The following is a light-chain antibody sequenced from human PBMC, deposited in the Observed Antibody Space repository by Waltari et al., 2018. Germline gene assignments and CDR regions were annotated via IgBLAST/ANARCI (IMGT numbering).Light chain of an antibody. CDR2: STS. CDR1: QSLRST. Sequence: IVMTQSPATLSVSPGESATLSCRASQSLRSTFAWYQQKPGPAPRLLIYSTSTKATDIPARVSGSGCGTEFTLTISSLQSEDFAIYYCQQYKYWPWTFGQGTRVEIK. J-gene: IGKJ1*01. V-gene: IGKV3D-15*01. CDR3: QQYKYWPWT.